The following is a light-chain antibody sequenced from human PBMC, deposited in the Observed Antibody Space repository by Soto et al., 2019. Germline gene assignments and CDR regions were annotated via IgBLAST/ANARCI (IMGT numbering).Light chain of an antibody. J-gene: IGKJ1*01. V-gene: IGKV1-39*01. CDR3: QQSYSNPWT. Sequence: DIQMTQSPPSLSASVADRVTITFRASQSISSYLNWYQQKPGKAPKILIYAASSLQSGVPSRFSGSGSGTDFTLTISSLQPEDFATYYCQQSYSNPWTFGQGTKVDIK. CDR1: QSISSY. CDR2: AAS.